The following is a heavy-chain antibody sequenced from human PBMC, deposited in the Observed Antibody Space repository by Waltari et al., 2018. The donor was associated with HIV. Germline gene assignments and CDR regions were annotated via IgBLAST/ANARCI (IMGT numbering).Heavy chain of an antibody. D-gene: IGHD6-13*01. J-gene: IGHJ5*02. CDR2: INHSGST. CDR1: GGSFSGYY. CDR3: ARGLGSSSWGWFDP. V-gene: IGHV4-34*01. Sequence: QVQLQQWGAGLLKPSETLSLTCAVYGGSFSGYYWSWIRQPPGKGLEWIGEINHSGSTNYNPSLKSRVTISVDTSKNQFSLKLSSVTAADTAVYYCARGLGSSSWGWFDPWGQGTLVTVSS.